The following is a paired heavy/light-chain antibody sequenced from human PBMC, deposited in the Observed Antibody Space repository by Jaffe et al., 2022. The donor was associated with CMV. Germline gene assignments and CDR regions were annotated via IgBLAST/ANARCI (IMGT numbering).Light chain of an antibody. Sequence: EIVLTQSPATLSLSPGERATLSCRASQSVSSYLAWYQQKPGQAPRLLIYDASNRATGIPARFSGSGSGTDFTLTISSLEPEDFAVYYCQQRSNWPGLTFGGGTKVEIK. CDR2: DAS. CDR3: QQRSNWPGLT. V-gene: IGKV3-11*01. CDR1: QSVSSY. J-gene: IGKJ4*01.
Heavy chain of an antibody. CDR2: ISAYNGNT. CDR3: ARMGYDILTGYYPAQRPDY. Sequence: QVQLVQSGAEVKKPGASVKVSCKASGYTFTSYGISWVRQAPGQGLEWMGWISAYNGNTNYAQKLQGRVTMTTDTSTSTAYMELRSLRSDDTAVYYCARMGYDILTGYYPAQRPDYWGQGTLVTVSS. CDR1: GYTFTSYG. J-gene: IGHJ4*02. D-gene: IGHD3-9*01. V-gene: IGHV1-18*01.